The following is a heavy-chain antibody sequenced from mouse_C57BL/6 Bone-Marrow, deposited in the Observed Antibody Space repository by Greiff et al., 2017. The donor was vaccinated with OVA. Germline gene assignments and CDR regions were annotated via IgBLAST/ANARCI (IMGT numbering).Heavy chain of an antibody. CDR2: ISSGGSYT. D-gene: IGHD2-2*01. J-gene: IGHJ4*01. Sequence: EVKLVESGGDLVKPGGSLKLSCAASGFTFSSYGMSWVRQTPDKRLEWVATISSGGSYTYYPDSVKGRFTIFRDNAKNTLYLQMSSLKSEDTAMYYCARQEGWLRRGYYAMDYWGQGTSVTVSS. CDR1: GFTFSSYG. CDR3: ARQEGWLRRGYYAMDY. V-gene: IGHV5-6*02.